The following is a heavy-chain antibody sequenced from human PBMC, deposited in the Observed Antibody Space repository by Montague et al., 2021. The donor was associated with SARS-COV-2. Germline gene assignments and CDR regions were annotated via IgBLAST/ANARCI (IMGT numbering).Heavy chain of an antibody. J-gene: IGHJ5*02. CDR1: GFSLSTSGVG. Sequence: PALVKPTQTLTLTCTFSGFSLSTSGVGVGWIRQPPGKVLEWLALTYWDDDKRYSPSLKSRLTITKDTSKNQVVLTMTNMDPVDTATYYCAHRPSIAAAGTFRFDPWGQGTLVTVSS. V-gene: IGHV2-5*02. D-gene: IGHD6-13*01. CDR3: AHRPSIAAAGTFRFDP. CDR2: TYWDDDK.